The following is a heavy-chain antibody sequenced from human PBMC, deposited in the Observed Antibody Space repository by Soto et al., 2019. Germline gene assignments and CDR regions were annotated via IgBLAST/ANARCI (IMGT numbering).Heavy chain of an antibody. D-gene: IGHD3-22*01. V-gene: IGHV4-30-4*01. J-gene: IGHJ5*02. CDR2: IYYSGST. CDR1: GGSISSGDYY. CDR3: ARRYYYDSSGYNWFDP. Sequence: TLSLTCTVSGGSISSGDYYWSWIRQPPGKGLEWIGYIYYSGSTYYNPSLKSRVTISVDTSKNQFSLKLSSVTAADTAVYYCARRYYYDSSGYNWFDPWGQGTLVTVSS.